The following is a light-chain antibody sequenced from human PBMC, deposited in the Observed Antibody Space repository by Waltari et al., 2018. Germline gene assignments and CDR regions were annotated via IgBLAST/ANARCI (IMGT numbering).Light chain of an antibody. CDR3: NSRDSSGNHLV. CDR2: GKN. J-gene: IGLJ2*01. CDR1: ALPKQY. V-gene: IGLV3-19*01. Sequence: SYELTQPPSVSVSPGQTARITCSGDALPKQYAYWYQQKSGQAPVLVINGKNNRPSGIPDRFSGSSSGNTASLTITGAQAEDEADYYCNSRDSSGNHLVFGGGTKLTVL.